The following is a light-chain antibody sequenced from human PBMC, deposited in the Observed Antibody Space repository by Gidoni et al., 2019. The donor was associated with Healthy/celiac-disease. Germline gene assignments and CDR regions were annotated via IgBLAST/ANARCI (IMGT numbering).Light chain of an antibody. V-gene: IGKV3-11*01. CDR1: QSVSSY. CDR3: QQRSNWPRT. Sequence: ESVLTQSPATLSLSPGERATLSCRASQSVSSYLAWYQQKPGQAPRLLIYDASNRATGIPARFSGSGSGTDFTLTISSLAPEDFAVYYCQQRSNWPRTFGPGTKVDIK. J-gene: IGKJ3*01. CDR2: DAS.